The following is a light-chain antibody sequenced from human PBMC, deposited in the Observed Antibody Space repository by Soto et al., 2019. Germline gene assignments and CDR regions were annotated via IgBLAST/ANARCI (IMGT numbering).Light chain of an antibody. V-gene: IGLV1-51*01. CDR3: GTWDSSLSSWV. CDR1: YSNIGNNY. Sequence: QSVLTQPPSVSAAPGQRVTISCSGSYSNIGNNYVSWCQQFPGTAPKLLIYDNNKRPSGTPDRFSGSKSGTSATLGITGLQTGDEADYYCGTWDSSLSSWVFGGGTKLTVL. CDR2: DNN. J-gene: IGLJ3*02.